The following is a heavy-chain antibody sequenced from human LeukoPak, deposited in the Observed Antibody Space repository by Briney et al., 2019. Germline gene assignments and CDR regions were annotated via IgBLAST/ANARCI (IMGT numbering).Heavy chain of an antibody. Sequence: SETLSLTCTVSGGSISSSSYYWGWIRQPPGKGLEWIGSIYYSGSTYYNPSLKSRVTISVDTSKNQFSLKLSSVTAADTAVYYCARLIAAAGLVTDYWGQGTLVTVSS. D-gene: IGHD6-13*01. V-gene: IGHV4-39*01. CDR1: GGSISSSSYY. CDR3: ARLIAAAGLVTDY. CDR2: IYYSGST. J-gene: IGHJ4*02.